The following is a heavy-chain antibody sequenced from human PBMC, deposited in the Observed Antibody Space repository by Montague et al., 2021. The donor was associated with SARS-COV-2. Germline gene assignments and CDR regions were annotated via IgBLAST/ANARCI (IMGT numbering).Heavy chain of an antibody. D-gene: IGHD2-8*01. CDR3: ARVARYCTNGVCQTYYYYGLDV. Sequence: SETLSLTCIVSGGSTNYYYWSWIRQSPGKGLEWIGCMYYSGSTNYNPSLKSRVTMSIDRSKNQFSLKLRSVTAADTAVYYCARVARYCTNGVCQTYYYYGLDVWGQGTTVTVSS. CDR1: GGSTNYYY. CDR2: MYYSGST. J-gene: IGHJ6*02. V-gene: IGHV4-59*01.